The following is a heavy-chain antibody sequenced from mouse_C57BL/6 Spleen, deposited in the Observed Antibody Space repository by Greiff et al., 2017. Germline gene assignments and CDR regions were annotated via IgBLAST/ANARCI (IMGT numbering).Heavy chain of an antibody. CDR3: ARQSNYPVYAMDY. CDR1: GFTFSDYG. D-gene: IGHD2-5*01. Sequence: DVQLVESGGGLVKPGGSLKLSCAASGFTFSDYGMHWVRQAPEKGLEWVAYISSGSSTIYYADTVKGRFTISRDSAKNTLFLQMTSLRSEDTAMYYCARQSNYPVYAMDYWGQGTSVTVSS. CDR2: ISSGSSTI. V-gene: IGHV5-17*01. J-gene: IGHJ4*01.